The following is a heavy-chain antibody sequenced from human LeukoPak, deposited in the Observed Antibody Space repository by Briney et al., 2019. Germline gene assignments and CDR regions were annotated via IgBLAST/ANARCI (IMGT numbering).Heavy chain of an antibody. V-gene: IGHV3-49*04. CDR2: IRSKGYGGTT. D-gene: IGHD6-13*01. J-gene: IGHJ4*02. Sequence: GGSLRLSCTASGFTFGDYAMSWVRQAPGKGLEWVGFIRSKGYGGTTEYAASVKGRFTISRDDSKSIAYLQMNSLKTEDTAVYYCTRGGSSSSRADPYWGQGTLVTVSS. CDR1: GFTFGDYA. CDR3: TRGGSSSSRADPY.